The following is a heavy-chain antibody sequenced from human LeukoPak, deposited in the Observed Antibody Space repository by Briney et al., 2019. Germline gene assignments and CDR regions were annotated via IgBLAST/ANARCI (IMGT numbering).Heavy chain of an antibody. D-gene: IGHD6-13*01. J-gene: IGHJ5*02. CDR3: ARDRPAAAGTINWFDP. V-gene: IGHV4-61*02. Sequence: SETLSLTCTVSGGSISSGSYYWSWIRQPAGKGLEWIGRIYTSGSTNYNPPLKSRVTILVDTSKNQFSLKLSSVTAADTAVYYCARDRPAAAGTINWFDPWGQGTLVTVSS. CDR2: IYTSGST. CDR1: GGSISSGSYY.